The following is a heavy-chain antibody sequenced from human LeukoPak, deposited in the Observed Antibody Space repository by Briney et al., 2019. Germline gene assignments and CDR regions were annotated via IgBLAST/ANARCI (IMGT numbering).Heavy chain of an antibody. CDR3: VSDLCGGDDQ. Sequence: GGSLRLSCAASGFTFNSYWMHLVRQAPGKGLVWVSRIDEDGNTIDYADSVNGRFTISRDNAKDTLYLQMSSLRDEDTAVYYCVSDLCGGDDQWGRGTLVTVSS. CDR2: IDEDGNTI. J-gene: IGHJ5*02. CDR1: GFTFNSYW. D-gene: IGHD3-3*01. V-gene: IGHV3-74*01.